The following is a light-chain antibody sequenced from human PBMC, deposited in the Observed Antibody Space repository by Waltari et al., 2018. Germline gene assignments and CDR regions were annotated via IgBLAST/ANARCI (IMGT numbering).Light chain of an antibody. CDR2: DDS. CDR3: QVWDSSSDHLYV. J-gene: IGLJ1*01. CDR1: NIGSKS. V-gene: IGLV3-21*03. Sequence: SYVLTQPPSVSVAPGKTARITCGGNNIGSKSVHWYQQKPGQAPVLVVYDDSDRPSGIPGRFSGSNSGNTATLTISRVEAGDEADYYCQVWDSSSDHLYVFGTGTKVTVL.